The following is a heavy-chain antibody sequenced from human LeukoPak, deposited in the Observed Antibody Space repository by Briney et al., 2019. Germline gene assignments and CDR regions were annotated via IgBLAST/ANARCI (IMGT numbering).Heavy chain of an antibody. V-gene: IGHV3-11*01. J-gene: IGHJ4*02. Sequence: PGGSLRLSCAASGFTFSDYYMSWIRQAPGKGLEWVSYISSSGSTIHYADSVKGRFTISRDNAKNSLYLQMNSLRAEDTAVYYCAYTATASYIDYWGQGTLVTVSS. CDR2: ISSSGSTI. D-gene: IGHD5-18*01. CDR1: GFTFSDYY. CDR3: AYTATASYIDY.